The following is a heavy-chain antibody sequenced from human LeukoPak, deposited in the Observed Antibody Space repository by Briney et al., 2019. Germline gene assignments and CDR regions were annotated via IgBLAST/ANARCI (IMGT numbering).Heavy chain of an antibody. CDR2: IYYSGST. D-gene: IGHD6-19*01. V-gene: IGHV4-39*02. CDR3: AREMSSGRRY. CDR1: GGSISSSSYY. J-gene: IGHJ4*02. Sequence: PSETLSLTCTVSGGSISSSSYYWGWIRQPPGKGLEWIGNIYYSGSTYYNPSLKSRVTISVDTSKNQLSLRLSSVTAADTAVYYCAREMSSGRRYWGQGTLVTVSS.